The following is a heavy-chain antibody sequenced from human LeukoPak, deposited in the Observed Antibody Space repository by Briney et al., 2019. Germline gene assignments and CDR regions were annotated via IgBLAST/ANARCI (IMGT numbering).Heavy chain of an antibody. Sequence: GGSLRLSCAASGFTFSSYSMNWVRQAPGKGLEWVSYISSSSSTIYHADSVKGRFTISRDNAKNSLYLQMNSLRAEDTAVYYCAKAGYYDSSGLYYFDDWGQGTLVTVSS. V-gene: IGHV3-48*01. CDR2: ISSSSSTI. D-gene: IGHD3-22*01. J-gene: IGHJ4*02. CDR3: AKAGYYDSSGLYYFDD. CDR1: GFTFSSYS.